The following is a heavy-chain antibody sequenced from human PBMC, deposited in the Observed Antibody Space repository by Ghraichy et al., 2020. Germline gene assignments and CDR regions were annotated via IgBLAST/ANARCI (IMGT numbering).Heavy chain of an antibody. CDR1: GYTFTDYY. D-gene: IGHD3-22*01. CDR2: INPKSGGT. V-gene: IGHV1-2*04. Sequence: ASVKVSCKASGYTFTDYYIHWVRQAPGQGLEWMGWINPKSGGTKYAQKFQAWVTIARDTSISTAYIDLGRLMSDDTATYYCARSLVTVESYSYHRMDVWGQGTTVTVS. J-gene: IGHJ6*02. CDR3: ARSLVTVESYSYHRMDV.